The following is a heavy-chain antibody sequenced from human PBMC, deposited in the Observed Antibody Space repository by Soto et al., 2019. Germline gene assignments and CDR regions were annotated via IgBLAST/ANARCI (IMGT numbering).Heavy chain of an antibody. CDR1: GYTFTNYF. Sequence: QGQFVQSGTEVKKPGASVKVSCKASGYTFTNYFIHWVRQAPGQGLEWMGRINPSDGSTTYAQKFQGRITMTRDSSTSTVYMEQSSLRSEGTAVYYCARGGPEMATIGSFDYWGQGTLVTVSS. CDR2: INPSDGST. D-gene: IGHD5-12*01. J-gene: IGHJ4*02. CDR3: ARGGPEMATIGSFDY. V-gene: IGHV1-46*01.